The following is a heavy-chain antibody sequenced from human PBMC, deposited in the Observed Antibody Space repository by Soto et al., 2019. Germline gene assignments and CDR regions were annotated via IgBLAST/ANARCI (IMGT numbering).Heavy chain of an antibody. V-gene: IGHV1-46*01. J-gene: IGHJ3*02. CDR2: INPSGGST. CDR3: ASSWEYCSGASCYGGDGAFDI. Sequence: QVQLVQSGAEVKKPGASVKVSCKASGYTFTGYYRHWVRQAPGQGLEWMGIINPSGGSTSYGQKVQGRVTMTRDTSTGTVYMELSTLRSEDTAVYYCASSWEYCSGASCYGGDGAFDIWGQGTMVTVSS. CDR1: GYTFTGYY. D-gene: IGHD2-15*01.